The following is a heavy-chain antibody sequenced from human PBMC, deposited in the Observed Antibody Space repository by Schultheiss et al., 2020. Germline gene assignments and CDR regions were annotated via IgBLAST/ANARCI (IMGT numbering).Heavy chain of an antibody. CDR1: GGSISSGDYY. V-gene: IGHV4-31*03. Sequence: SETLSLTCTVSGGSISSGDYYWSWIRQHPGKGLEWIGYIYYSGTTYHNPSLTSRLTISVDTSKNQFSLKLSSVTAADTAVYYCARVDQGRFYFDYWGQGTLVTVSS. CDR2: IYYSGTT. J-gene: IGHJ4*02. CDR3: ARVDQGRFYFDY.